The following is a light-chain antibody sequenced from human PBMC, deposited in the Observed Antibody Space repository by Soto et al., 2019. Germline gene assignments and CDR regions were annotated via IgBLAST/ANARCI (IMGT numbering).Light chain of an antibody. Sequence: EIVLTQSPCTLSLSPGERATLSCSASESVSDNYLAWYQQRSGQAPRLVIYGASSRATGIPDRFSGSGSGTDFTLTISRLEPEDFAVYYCQQYGSSPTWTFGQGTKVDIK. V-gene: IGKV3-20*01. J-gene: IGKJ1*01. CDR1: ESVSDNY. CDR3: QQYGSSPTWT. CDR2: GAS.